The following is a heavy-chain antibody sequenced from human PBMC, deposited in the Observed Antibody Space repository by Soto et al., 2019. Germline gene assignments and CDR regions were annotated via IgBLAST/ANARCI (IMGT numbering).Heavy chain of an antibody. CDR2: IYSGGST. CDR1: GFSVGDNY. V-gene: IGHV3-66*01. J-gene: IGHJ3*01. CDR3: ARDRGYR. D-gene: IGHD5-12*01. Sequence: EVQLVESGGGLVQPGGSLRLSCAASGFSVGDNYMKWVRQAPGKGLEWASLIYSGGSTFYADSVKGRFTISRDNSKNTLFLQMNNLRVDDTAVYYCARDRGYRWGQGTMVTVSA.